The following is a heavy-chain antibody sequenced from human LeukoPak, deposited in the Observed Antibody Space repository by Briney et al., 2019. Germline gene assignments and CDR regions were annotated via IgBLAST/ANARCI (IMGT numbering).Heavy chain of an antibody. CDR2: INAGNGNT. D-gene: IGHD6-13*01. Sequence: GASVKVSCKASGYTFTSYAMHWVRKAPGQRLEWMGWINAGNGNTKYSQKFQGRVTITGDTSASTAYMELSSLRSEDTAVYYCARAIAAARSRPNDYWGQGTLVTVSS. CDR1: GYTFTSYA. CDR3: ARAIAAARSRPNDY. V-gene: IGHV1-3*01. J-gene: IGHJ4*02.